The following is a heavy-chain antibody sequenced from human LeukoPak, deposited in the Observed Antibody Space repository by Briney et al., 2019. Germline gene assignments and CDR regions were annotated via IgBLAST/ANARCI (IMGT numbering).Heavy chain of an antibody. CDR2: IRSKAYGGTT. J-gene: IGHJ4*02. Sequence: PGGSLRLSCTASGFTFGDYAMSWFRQAPGKGLEWVVFIRSKAYGGTTEYAASVKGRFTISRDDSKSIAYLQMNSLKTEDTAVYYCTRDYYGSGSYYKSLDWGQGTLVTVSS. CDR1: GFTFGDYA. CDR3: TRDYYGSGSYYKSLD. D-gene: IGHD3-10*01. V-gene: IGHV3-49*03.